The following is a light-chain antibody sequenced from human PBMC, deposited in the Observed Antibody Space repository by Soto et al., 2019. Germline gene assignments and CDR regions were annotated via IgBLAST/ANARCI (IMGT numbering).Light chain of an antibody. J-gene: IGKJ4*01. CDR3: QQYNNWPALT. CDR1: QSVSSN. V-gene: IGKV3-15*01. Sequence: EIVMTQSPATLSVSPGERATLSCRASQSVSSNLAWYQQKPGQAPRLLIYGASTRATGIPARFSGSRSGTDFTLTISSMQSEDFAVYYCQQYNNWPALTFGGGPKVEIK. CDR2: GAS.